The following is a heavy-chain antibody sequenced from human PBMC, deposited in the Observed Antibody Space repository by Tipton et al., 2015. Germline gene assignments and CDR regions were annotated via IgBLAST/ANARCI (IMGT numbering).Heavy chain of an antibody. D-gene: IGHD3-3*01. CDR1: GFIFKNYA. CDR3: VRGTNEFLEWLPNLDY. V-gene: IGHV3-33*08. Sequence: SLRLSCSTSGFIFKNYAMHWVRQAPGKGLEWVAAIWYDGSNKSFADSVKGRFTIWRDNSKNTLYLQMSSLRAEDTAMYYCVRGTNEFLEWLPNLDYWGQGTLVTVSS. CDR2: IWYDGSNK. J-gene: IGHJ4*02.